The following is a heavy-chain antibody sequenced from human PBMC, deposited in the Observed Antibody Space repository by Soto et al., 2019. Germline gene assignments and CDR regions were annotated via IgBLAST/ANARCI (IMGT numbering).Heavy chain of an antibody. V-gene: IGHV3-33*01. CDR3: ARDRSVRGASAARPIPYYYYYMDV. D-gene: IGHD6-6*01. J-gene: IGHJ6*03. CDR2: IWYDGSNK. CDR1: GFTFSSYG. Sequence: GGSLRLSCAASGFTFSSYGMHWVRQAPGKGLEWVAVIWYDGSNKYYADSVKGRFTISRDNSKNTLYLQMNSLRAEDTAVYYCARDRSVRGASAARPIPYYYYYMDVWGKGTTVTVSS.